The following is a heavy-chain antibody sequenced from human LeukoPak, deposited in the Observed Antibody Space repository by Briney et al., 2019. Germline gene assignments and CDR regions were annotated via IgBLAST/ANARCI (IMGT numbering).Heavy chain of an antibody. CDR2: ISSSSSYI. Sequence: PGGSLRLSCAASGFTFSSYSMNWVRQAPGKGLEWVSSISSSSSYIYYADSVKGRFTISRDNSKNTLFLQMNSLRAEDSAVYYCAKDTTTHTVTTHYFDYWGQGSLVTVSS. V-gene: IGHV3-21*04. D-gene: IGHD4-17*01. J-gene: IGHJ4*02. CDR1: GFTFSSYS. CDR3: AKDTTTHTVTTHYFDY.